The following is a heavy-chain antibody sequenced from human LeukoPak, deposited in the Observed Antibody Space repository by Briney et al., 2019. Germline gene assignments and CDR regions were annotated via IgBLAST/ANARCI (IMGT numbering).Heavy chain of an antibody. D-gene: IGHD1-20*01. CDR3: AKGGTITNIDY. J-gene: IGHJ4*02. V-gene: IGHV3-23*01. Sequence: PGGSLRLSCAASGFTFSSYAMGWVRQAPGKGLEWVSVTSGSGGYTYYADSVKGRFTISRDNSKNTLYLQMNSLRADDTAVYYCAKGGTITNIDYWGQGTLVTVSS. CDR2: TSGSGGYT. CDR1: GFTFSSYA.